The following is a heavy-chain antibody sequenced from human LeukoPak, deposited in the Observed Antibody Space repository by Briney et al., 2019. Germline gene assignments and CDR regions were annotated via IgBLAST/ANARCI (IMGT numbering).Heavy chain of an antibody. D-gene: IGHD1-26*01. CDR1: GLTFRSYA. V-gene: IGHV3-23*01. CDR3: AKRDSSGSYYFDY. CDR2: ISGSGGST. Sequence: GGSLRLSCVASGLTFRSYAMSWVRQAPGKGLEWVSVISGSGGSTDYADSVKGRFTISRDNSRSTLFLQMNSLRAEDTAVYYCAKRDSSGSYYFDYWGQGTLVTVSS. J-gene: IGHJ4*02.